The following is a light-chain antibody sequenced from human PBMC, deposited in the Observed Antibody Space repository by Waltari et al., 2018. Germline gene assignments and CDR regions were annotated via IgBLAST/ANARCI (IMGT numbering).Light chain of an antibody. V-gene: IGLV1-47*01. CDR2: RNN. Sequence: QSVLTQPPSASGTPGQRLTISCSGSSSNIGSNYVYWYQQLPGTAPKLLIYRNNQRPSGVPDRFSGSKSGTSASLAISGLRSEDEADYYCAAWDASLSGPVFGGGTKLTVL. CDR3: AAWDASLSGPV. CDR1: SSNIGSNY. J-gene: IGLJ2*01.